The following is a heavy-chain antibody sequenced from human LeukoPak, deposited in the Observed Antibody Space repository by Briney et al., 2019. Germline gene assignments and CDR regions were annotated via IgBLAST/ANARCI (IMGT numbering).Heavy chain of an antibody. V-gene: IGHV3-30*03. CDR2: ISYDGSNK. D-gene: IGHD4-17*01. J-gene: IGHJ4*02. CDR3: ARDLPRDYGDYFDY. Sequence: GGSLRLSCAASGFTFSSYGMHWARQAPGKGLEWVALISYDGSNKYYADSVKGRFTISRDNAKNSLYLQMNSLRAEDTAVYYCARDLPRDYGDYFDYWGQGTLVTVSS. CDR1: GFTFSSYG.